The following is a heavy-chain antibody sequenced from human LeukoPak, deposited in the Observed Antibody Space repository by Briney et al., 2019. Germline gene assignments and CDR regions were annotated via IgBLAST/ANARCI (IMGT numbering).Heavy chain of an antibody. CDR2: FDPEDGET. Sequence: ASVKVSCKVSGYTLTELSMHWVRQAPGKGLEWMGGFDPEDGETIYAQKFQGRVTMTTDTSTSTAHMELRSLRYDDTAVYYCARDGRFAAYEPDYWGQGTLVTVSS. D-gene: IGHD1-26*01. J-gene: IGHJ4*02. CDR3: ARDGRFAAYEPDY. V-gene: IGHV1-24*01. CDR1: GYTLTELS.